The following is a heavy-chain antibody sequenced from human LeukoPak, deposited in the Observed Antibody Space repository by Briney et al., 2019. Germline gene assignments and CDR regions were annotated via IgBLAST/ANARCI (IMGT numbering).Heavy chain of an antibody. Sequence: PWGSLRLSCVASGFTFSHYTMKWVRQVPGKGLEWVSSITATSTYMYYADSVRGRFTISRDNAKNSLYLQMNSLRAEDTAVYYCARDIPNPVVVPAAMSHPMGGFDYWGQGTLVTVSS. J-gene: IGHJ4*02. V-gene: IGHV3-21*04. CDR3: ARDIPNPVVVPAAMSHPMGGFDY. D-gene: IGHD2-2*01. CDR2: ITATSTYM. CDR1: GFTFSHYT.